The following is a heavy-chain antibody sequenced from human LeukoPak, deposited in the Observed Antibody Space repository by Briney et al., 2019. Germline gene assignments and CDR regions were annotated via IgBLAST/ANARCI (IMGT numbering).Heavy chain of an antibody. CDR1: GFTFSSYG. V-gene: IGHV3-30*18. D-gene: IGHD6-13*01. J-gene: IGHJ4*02. Sequence: GGSLRLSCAASGFTFSSYGMHWVRQAPGKGLEWVAVISYDGSNKYYADSVKGRFTISRDNSKNTLYLRMNSLRAEDTAVYYCAKDRIAAAGGGPFDYWGQGTLVTVSS. CDR3: AKDRIAAAGGGPFDY. CDR2: ISYDGSNK.